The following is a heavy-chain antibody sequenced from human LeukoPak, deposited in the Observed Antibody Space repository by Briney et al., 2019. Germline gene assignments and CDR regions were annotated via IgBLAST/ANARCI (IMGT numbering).Heavy chain of an antibody. Sequence: PGGSLGLSCAASGFTFSSYSINWVRQAPGKGLEWVSGISNSGDSTYYADSVKGRFTISRDNSKNTLYLQMNTLRAEDTAVYYCAKRRPYYDSSGYLDYWGQGTLVTVSS. V-gene: IGHV3-23*01. D-gene: IGHD3-22*01. CDR2: ISNSGDST. CDR1: GFTFSSYS. J-gene: IGHJ4*02. CDR3: AKRRPYYDSSGYLDY.